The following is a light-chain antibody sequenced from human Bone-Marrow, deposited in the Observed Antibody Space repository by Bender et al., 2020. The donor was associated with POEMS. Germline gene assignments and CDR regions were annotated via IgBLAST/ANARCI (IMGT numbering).Light chain of an antibody. CDR1: SSDIGTYDL. Sequence: HSALAQPASVSGSPGQSITISCTGSSSDIGTYDLVSWYQQHPGKAPQLLIYAVTKRPSGVSDRFSGSKSGNTASLTISGVQTDDEADYFCCSYGGSATSDYVFGPGTRVTVL. CDR2: AVT. CDR3: CSYGGSATSDYV. V-gene: IGLV2-23*02. J-gene: IGLJ1*01.